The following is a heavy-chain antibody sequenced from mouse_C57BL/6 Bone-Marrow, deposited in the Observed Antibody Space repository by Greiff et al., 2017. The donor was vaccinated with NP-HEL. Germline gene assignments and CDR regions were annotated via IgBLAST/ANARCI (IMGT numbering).Heavy chain of an antibody. V-gene: IGHV5-4*03. CDR2: ISDGGSYT. Sequence: EVKLVESGGGLVKPGGSLKLSCAASGFTFSSYAMSWVRQTPEKRLEWVATISDGGSYTYYPDNVKGRFTISRDTAKNNLYLQMSHLKSEDTAMYYCARFMITTTYYYAIDYWGQGTSVTVSS. J-gene: IGHJ4*01. CDR3: ARFMITTTYYYAIDY. CDR1: GFTFSSYA. D-gene: IGHD2-4*01.